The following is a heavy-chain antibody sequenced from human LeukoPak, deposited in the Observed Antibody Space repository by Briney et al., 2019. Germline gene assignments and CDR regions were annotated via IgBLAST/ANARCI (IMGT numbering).Heavy chain of an antibody. CDR2: INPNSGGT. Sequence: EASVKVSCKASGYTFTGYYMHWVRQPTGQGLEWMGWINPNSGGTNYAQKFQGRVTMTRDTSISTAYMELSRLRPDDTAVYYCARDAGYCSSTSCQGGWFDPWGQGTLVTVSS. V-gene: IGHV1-2*02. CDR1: GYTFTGYY. D-gene: IGHD2-2*01. CDR3: ARDAGYCSSTSCQGGWFDP. J-gene: IGHJ5*02.